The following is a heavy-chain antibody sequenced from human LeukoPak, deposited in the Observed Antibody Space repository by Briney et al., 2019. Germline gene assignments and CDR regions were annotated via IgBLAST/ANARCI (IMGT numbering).Heavy chain of an antibody. J-gene: IGHJ4*02. CDR1: GFTFSSYW. Sequence: GGSLRLSCAASGFTFSSYWMSWVRQAPGKGLEWVANIKQDGSEKYYVDSVKGRFTISRDNAKNSLYLQMNSLRAEDTAVYYCAREGYSSSWPYYFDYWGQGTLVTVSS. CDR2: IKQDGSEK. CDR3: AREGYSSSWPYYFDY. D-gene: IGHD6-13*01. V-gene: IGHV3-7*03.